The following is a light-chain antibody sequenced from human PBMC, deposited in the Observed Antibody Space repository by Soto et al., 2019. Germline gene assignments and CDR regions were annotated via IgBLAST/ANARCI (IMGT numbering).Light chain of an antibody. CDR3: QQYGSSPS. CDR2: DTS. J-gene: IGKJ1*01. CDR1: QSVSNNY. Sequence: EIVLTQSPGTLSLSPGERATLSCRASQSVSNNYLAWYQQKPGLAPRLILYDTSFRATGIPDRFSGSGSGTDFTLTISRLDPEDFAVYYCQQYGSSPSFGQGTKVDIK. V-gene: IGKV3D-20*01.